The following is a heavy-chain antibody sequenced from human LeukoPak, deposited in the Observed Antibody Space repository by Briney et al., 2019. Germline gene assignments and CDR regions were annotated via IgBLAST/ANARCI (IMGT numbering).Heavy chain of an antibody. CDR1: GDSISSYY. D-gene: IGHD3-22*01. V-gene: IGHV4-38-2*02. CDR3: ARGARYYDSSGYYLDY. CDR2: IYHSGST. J-gene: IGHJ4*02. Sequence: SETLSLTCTVSGDSISSYYWGWIRQPPGKGLEWIGSIYHSGSTYYNPSLKSRVTISVDTSKNQFSLKLSSVTAADTAVYYCARGARYYDSSGYYLDYWGQGTLVTVSS.